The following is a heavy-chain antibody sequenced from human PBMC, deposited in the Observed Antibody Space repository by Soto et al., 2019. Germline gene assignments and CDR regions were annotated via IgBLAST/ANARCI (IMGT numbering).Heavy chain of an antibody. CDR2: IKQDGSEK. D-gene: IGHD2-15*01. CDR3: ARVGGYCSGGSCYEEAYYYYYMDV. J-gene: IGHJ6*03. V-gene: IGHV3-7*01. CDR1: GFTFSSYW. Sequence: GGSLRLSCAASGFTFSSYWMSWVRQAPGKGLEWVANIKQDGSEKYYVDSVKGRFTISRDNAKNSLYLQMNSLRAEDTAVYYCARVGGYCSGGSCYEEAYYYYYMDVWGKGTTVTVSS.